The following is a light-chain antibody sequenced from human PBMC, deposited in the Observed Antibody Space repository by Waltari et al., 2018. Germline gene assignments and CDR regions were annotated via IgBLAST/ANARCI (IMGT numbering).Light chain of an antibody. CDR3: QQYNVWPPIT. CDR1: QSIYSN. J-gene: IGKJ5*01. V-gene: IGKV3D-15*01. CDR2: DAS. Sequence: ILMTQSPVTLPVSPVERATLSCRASQSIYSNLAWYQQRPGQPPRLLIFDASTRASGIPARFSGSGSGTEFTLTIRTLQSEDSAVYYCQQYNVWPPITFGQGTRLEIK.